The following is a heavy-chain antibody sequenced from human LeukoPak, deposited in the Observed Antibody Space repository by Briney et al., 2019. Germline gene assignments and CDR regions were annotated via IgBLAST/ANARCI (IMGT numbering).Heavy chain of an antibody. CDR1: GLTFSNFA. D-gene: IGHD3-10*01. V-gene: IGHV3-23*01. CDR3: AKGGIALVRGSFGY. Sequence: GGSLRLSCAASGLTFSNFAMSWVRQAPGKGLEWVSAVSGGGRTTFYADSVKGRFIISRDDSKNTLFLQMNSLRAEDTAVYYCAKGGIALVRGSFGYWGQGTLVTVSS. CDR2: VSGGGRTT. J-gene: IGHJ4*02.